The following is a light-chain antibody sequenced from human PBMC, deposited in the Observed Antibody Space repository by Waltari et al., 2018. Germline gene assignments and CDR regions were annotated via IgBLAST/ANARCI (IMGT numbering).Light chain of an antibody. Sequence: DIQMTQSPSTLSASVGDRVNITCRASQSISDWLAWYQQNPGKAPNHLIYKASSLQSGVPSSFSGSGSGTEFTLTISSLQPDDFATYYCQQYNSYPLTFGGGTKVEIK. J-gene: IGKJ4*01. CDR2: KAS. V-gene: IGKV1-5*03. CDR3: QQYNSYPLT. CDR1: QSISDW.